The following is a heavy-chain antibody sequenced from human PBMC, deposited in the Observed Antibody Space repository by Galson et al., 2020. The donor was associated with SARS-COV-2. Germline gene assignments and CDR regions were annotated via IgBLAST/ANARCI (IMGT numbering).Heavy chain of an antibody. D-gene: IGHD4-17*01. Sequence: GESLKISCAASGFTFSRYALAWVRQAPGKGLEWVSGISGGGGSTYYVDSVKGRFTISRDTSQNTVHLQMSSLRAEDTAVYYCSQDRGNDYGDQLDFWGPGTLVTVSS. CDR3: SQDRGNDYGDQLDF. V-gene: IGHV3-23*01. J-gene: IGHJ4*02. CDR2: ISGGGGST. CDR1: GFTFSRYA.